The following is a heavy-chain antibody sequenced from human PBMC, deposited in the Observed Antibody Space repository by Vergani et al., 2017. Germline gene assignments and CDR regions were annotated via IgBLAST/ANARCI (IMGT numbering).Heavy chain of an antibody. Sequence: QVQLVESGGGVVQPGGSLRLSCAASGFTFSSYGMLWVCQAPGKGLEWVAFIRYDGSNTYYADSVKGRFTISRDNSKNTLYLQMNSLRAEDTAVYYCAKERVKGAAGADCWGQGSLVTVSS. J-gene: IGHJ4*02. V-gene: IGHV3-30*02. D-gene: IGHD6-13*01. CDR3: AKERVKGAAGADC. CDR1: GFTFSSYG. CDR2: IRYDGSNT.